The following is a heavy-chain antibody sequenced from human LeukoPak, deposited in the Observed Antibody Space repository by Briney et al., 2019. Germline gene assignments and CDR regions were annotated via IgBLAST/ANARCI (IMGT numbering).Heavy chain of an antibody. CDR2: IIPIFGTA. V-gene: IGHV1-69*05. J-gene: IGHJ5*02. CDR3: ARDGVGATRQYWFDP. Sequence: IIPIFGTANYAQKFQGRVTITTDESTSTAYMELSSLRSEDTAVYYCARDGVGATRQYWFDPWGQGTLVTVSS. D-gene: IGHD1-26*01.